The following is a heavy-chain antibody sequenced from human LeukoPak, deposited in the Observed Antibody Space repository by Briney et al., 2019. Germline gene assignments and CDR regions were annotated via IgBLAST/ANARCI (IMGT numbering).Heavy chain of an antibody. CDR1: GFPFSSYS. D-gene: IGHD3-9*01. J-gene: IGHJ4*02. V-gene: IGHV3-21*01. CDR3: ARAPYDILTGYPDC. Sequence: AGGPLRLSCAASGFPFSSYSMNWVRQAPGRGLEWVSSISSSSSYIYYADSVKGRFTISRDNSKNTLYLQMNSLRAEDPAVYYCARAPYDILTGYPDCWGQGTLLTVSS. CDR2: ISSSSSYI.